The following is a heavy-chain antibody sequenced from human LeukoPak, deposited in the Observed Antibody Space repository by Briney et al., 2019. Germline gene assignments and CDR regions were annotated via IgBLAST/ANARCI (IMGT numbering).Heavy chain of an antibody. D-gene: IGHD2-2*01. V-gene: IGHV3-23*01. CDR2: LFCSGFTI. CDR1: GFTFSRYA. J-gene: IGHJ5*02. Sequence: GSLRLSCAASGFTFSRYAMSWVRQAPGKGLEWVSTLFCSGFTIYYSDSVKGRSTISRDNCKNTVYPLMKSLVGEDTAVYYCAKDLERRVGRTVSSTTCYGSWGQGTLVTVSS. CDR3: AKDLERRVGRTVSSTTCYGS.